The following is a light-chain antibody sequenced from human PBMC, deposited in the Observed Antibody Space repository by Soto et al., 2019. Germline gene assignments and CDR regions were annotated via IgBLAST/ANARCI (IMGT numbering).Light chain of an antibody. J-gene: IGLJ2*01. CDR2: GDN. Sequence: QSVLTQSPSVSGTPGQGVTISCSGGTSNIGTYTVNWYQQLPGTAPKVLIYGDNQRPSGVADRFSGSKSGTSASLAISGLQPEDEADYYCAAWDDSLNGVVFGGGTKLTVL. CDR1: TSNIGTYT. V-gene: IGLV1-44*01. CDR3: AAWDDSLNGVV.